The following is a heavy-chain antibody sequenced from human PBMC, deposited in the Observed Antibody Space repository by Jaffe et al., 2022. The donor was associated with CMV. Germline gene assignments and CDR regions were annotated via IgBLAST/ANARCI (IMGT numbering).Heavy chain of an antibody. D-gene: IGHD5-12*01. CDR1: GFTFSSYA. CDR2: ILASGGTT. CDR3: ATGSFSGFPPDVDY. J-gene: IGHJ4*02. Sequence: EVQLLESGGGLVQPGGSLRLSCGASGFTFSSYAMSWVRQAPGKGPGWVSSILASGGTTYYADSVKGRFTISRDNSKNTLHLQMNSLRAEDTAVYYCATGSFSGFPPDVDYWGQGTLITVSS. V-gene: IGHV3-23*01.